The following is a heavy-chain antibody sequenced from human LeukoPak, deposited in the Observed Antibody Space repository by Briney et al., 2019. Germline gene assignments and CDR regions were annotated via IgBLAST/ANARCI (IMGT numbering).Heavy chain of an antibody. CDR1: GFIFSTYS. V-gene: IGHV3-21*01. CDR2: ITSSSSYI. J-gene: IGHJ6*02. CDR3: ARDLRDCSSTSCHDYYYYYGMDV. Sequence: GGSLRLSCAASGFIFSTYSMHWVRQAPGKGLEWVSSITSSSSYIYYTDSVKGRFTISRDNAENSLYLHMNSLRAEDTAVYYCARDLRDCSSTSCHDYYYYYGMDVWGQGTTVTVSS. D-gene: IGHD2-2*01.